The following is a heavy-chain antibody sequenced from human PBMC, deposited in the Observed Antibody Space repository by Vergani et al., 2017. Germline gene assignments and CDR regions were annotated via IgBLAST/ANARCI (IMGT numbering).Heavy chain of an antibody. D-gene: IGHD3-10*01. CDR2: IYPGDSDT. CDR3: AANYYGSGSSESPLDY. J-gene: IGHJ4*02. V-gene: IGHV5-51*01. Sequence: EVQLVQSGAEVKKPGESLRISCKGSGYSFTSYWIGWVRQMPGKGLEWMGIIYPGDSDTRYSPSFKGQVTISADKSISTAYLQWSSLKASDTAMYYCAANYYGSGSSESPLDYWGQGTLVTVSS. CDR1: GYSFTSYW.